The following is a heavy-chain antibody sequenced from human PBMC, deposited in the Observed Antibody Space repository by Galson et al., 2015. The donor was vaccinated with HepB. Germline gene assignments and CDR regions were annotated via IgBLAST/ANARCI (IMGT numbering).Heavy chain of an antibody. CDR1: RGTFSSYF. D-gene: IGHD1-1*01. CDR3: AGVRSDDDDPNPFAI. V-gene: IGHV1-69*04. CDR2: IIPLHGIA. J-gene: IGHJ3*02. Sequence: SVKVSCKASRGTFSSYFLSWVRLTPGQGLEWMGRIIPLHGIAHYAQKFQGRLTITADKSTDTLHMELTSLRSEDTAMYFCAGVRSDDDDPNPFAIWGQGTMVTIPS.